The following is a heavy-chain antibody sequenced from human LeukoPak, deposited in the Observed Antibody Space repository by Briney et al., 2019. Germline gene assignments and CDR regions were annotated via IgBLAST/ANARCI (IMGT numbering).Heavy chain of an antibody. J-gene: IGHJ6*02. CDR3: ARVLDLGAVTTLGYYYYYGMDV. CDR2: IYYSGST. D-gene: IGHD4-17*01. Sequence: SETLSLTCTVSGGSISSYYWSWIRQPPGKGLEWIGYIYYSGSTNYNPSLKSRVTISVDTSKNQFSLKLSSVTAADTAVYYCARVLDLGAVTTLGYYYYYGMDVWGQGTTVTVSS. CDR1: GGSISSYY. V-gene: IGHV4-59*01.